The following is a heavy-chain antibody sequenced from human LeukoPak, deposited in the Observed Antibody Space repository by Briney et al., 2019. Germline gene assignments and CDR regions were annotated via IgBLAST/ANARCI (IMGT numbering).Heavy chain of an antibody. J-gene: IGHJ4*02. CDR3: ARLRRAGSGSYYNPAPY. D-gene: IGHD3-10*01. V-gene: IGHV5-51*01. Sequence: GESLKISCKGSGYSFTSYWIGWVRQMPGKGLEWMGIIYPGDSDTRYSPSFQGQVTISADKSISTAYLQWSSLKASDTAMYYCARLRRAGSGSYYNPAPYWGQGTLVTVSS. CDR2: IYPGDSDT. CDR1: GYSFTSYW.